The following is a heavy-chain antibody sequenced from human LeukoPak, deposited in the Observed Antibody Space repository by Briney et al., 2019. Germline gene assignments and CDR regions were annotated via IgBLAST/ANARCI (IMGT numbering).Heavy chain of an antibody. J-gene: IGHJ4*02. Sequence: PSETLSLTCTVSGGSISGTSYYWGWIRQPPGKGLEWIGSIYYSGSTYYNPSLKSRVTISVDTSKNQFSLKLSSVTAADTAVYYCASRGPGRWYGGYFDYWGQGTLVTVSS. D-gene: IGHD6-13*01. CDR1: GGSISGTSYY. CDR3: ASRGPGRWYGGYFDY. V-gene: IGHV4-39*07. CDR2: IYYSGST.